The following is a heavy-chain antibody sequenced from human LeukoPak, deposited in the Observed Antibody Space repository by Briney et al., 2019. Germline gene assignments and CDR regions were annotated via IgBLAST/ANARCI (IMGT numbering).Heavy chain of an antibody. J-gene: IGHJ4*02. CDR2: IRSKTDGGTA. Sequence: PGGSLRVSCAASGFTFNDARMSWVRQAPGKGLEWVGRIRSKTDGGTADYAAPVKGRFTISRDDSKNTLYLQMNSLKTEDTAVYYCTTEYLAACATIGIDYWGQGTLVTVSS. CDR3: TTEYLAACATIGIDY. V-gene: IGHV3-15*01. CDR1: GFTFNDAR. D-gene: IGHD3-3*01.